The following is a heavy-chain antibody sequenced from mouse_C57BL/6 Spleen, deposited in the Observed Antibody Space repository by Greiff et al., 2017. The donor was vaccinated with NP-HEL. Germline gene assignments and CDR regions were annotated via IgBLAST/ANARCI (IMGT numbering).Heavy chain of an antibody. J-gene: IGHJ1*03. CDR3: ARDPDYYGSRYFDG. CDR1: GFTFSSYA. D-gene: IGHD1-1*01. V-gene: IGHV5-4*01. CDR2: ISDGGSYT. Sequence: EVQLVESGGGLVKPGGSLKLSCAASGFTFSSYAMSWVRQTTEKRLEWVATISDGGSYTYYPDNVKGRFTISRDNAKNNLYLQMSHLKSEDTAMYYCARDPDYYGSRYFDGWGTGTTVTVSS.